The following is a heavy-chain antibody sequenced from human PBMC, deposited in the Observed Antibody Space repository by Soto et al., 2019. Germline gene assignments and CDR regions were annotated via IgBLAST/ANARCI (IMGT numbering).Heavy chain of an antibody. CDR2: IWYDGSNK. J-gene: IGHJ4*02. CDR1: GFTFSNHG. D-gene: IGHD6-6*01. Sequence: QVQLVESGGGVVQPGRSLRLSCAASGFTFSNHGMHWVRQAPGKGLEWVAVIWYDGSNKYYADSVKGRFTISRDTSKKMLFLQMNSLRVEDTAVYYCVRDKAARHFDYWGQGILVTVSS. V-gene: IGHV3-33*01. CDR3: VRDKAARHFDY.